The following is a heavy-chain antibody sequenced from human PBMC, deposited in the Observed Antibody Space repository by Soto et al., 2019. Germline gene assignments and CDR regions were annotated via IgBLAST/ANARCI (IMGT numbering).Heavy chain of an antibody. J-gene: IGHJ4*02. CDR3: AKAAAYHGSASYFPFDD. D-gene: IGHD3-10*01. Sequence: EVQLLESGGGLVQPGGSLRLSCAASGFSFSSYAMSWVRQAPGKGLEWVSSISGSGANTYYVDSVKGRFTVSRDNSKNTXXLQMSSLRGEDTAVYKCAKAAAYHGSASYFPFDDWGLGTRVTVSS. V-gene: IGHV3-23*01. CDR1: GFSFSSYA. CDR2: ISGSGANT.